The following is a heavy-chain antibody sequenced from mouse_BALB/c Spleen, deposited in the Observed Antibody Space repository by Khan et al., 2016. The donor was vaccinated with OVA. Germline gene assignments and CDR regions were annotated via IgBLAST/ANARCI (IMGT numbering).Heavy chain of an antibody. J-gene: IGHJ1*01. CDR2: INTYTGEP. V-gene: IGHV9-3-1*01. CDR3: ARGYWYSDV. CDR1: GYTFTNYG. Sequence: QIQLVQSGPELKKPGETVKISCKASGYTFTNYGMNRVKQPLGKGLKWMGWINTYTGEPTYADDFKGRFAFSLETSASTAYSQFNNLSNEDTATYFCARGYWYSDVWGAGTTVTVSS. D-gene: IGHD2-2*01.